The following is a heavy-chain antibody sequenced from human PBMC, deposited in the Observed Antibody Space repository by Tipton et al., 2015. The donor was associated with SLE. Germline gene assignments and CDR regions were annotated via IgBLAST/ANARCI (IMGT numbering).Heavy chain of an antibody. D-gene: IGHD1-14*01. V-gene: IGHV4-34*01. CDR3: ARGRNNNQSKYRRGHYYFDY. CDR2: IDHSGST. CDR1: GGSISGHY. Sequence: TLSLTCTVSGGSISGHYWSWIRQPPGKGLEWIGEIDHSGSTNYRPSLKSRLTISVDTSKNQFSLKLSSVTAADTAVYYCARGRNNNQSKYRRGHYYFDYWGQGTLVTVSS. J-gene: IGHJ4*02.